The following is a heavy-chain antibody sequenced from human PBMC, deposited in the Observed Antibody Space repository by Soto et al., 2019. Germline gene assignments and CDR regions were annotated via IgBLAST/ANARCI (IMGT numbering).Heavy chain of an antibody. Sequence: QVQLVESGGGVVQTGRSLRLSCAAAGFTFSSYGTHWVLQAAGKGLEWVAVISYDGSNKYYADSVKGRFTISRDNAKNTLYLQMNSLRGEDTAVYYCAKGGYGSVRPWVYYYYSGMDVWGQGTTVTVSS. J-gene: IGHJ6*02. CDR3: AKGGYGSVRPWVYYYYSGMDV. D-gene: IGHD3-10*01. CDR2: ISYDGSNK. CDR1: GFTFSSYG. V-gene: IGHV3-30*18.